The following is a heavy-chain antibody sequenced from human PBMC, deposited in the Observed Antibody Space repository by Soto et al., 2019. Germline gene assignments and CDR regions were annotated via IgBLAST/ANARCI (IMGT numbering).Heavy chain of an antibody. CDR3: ARDLAVAGTREANNWFDP. CDR2: IWYDGSNK. J-gene: IGHJ5*02. D-gene: IGHD6-19*01. V-gene: IGHV3-33*01. Sequence: PGGSLRLSCAASGFTFSSYGMYWVRQAPGKGLEWVAVIWYDGSNKYYADSVKGRFTISRDNSKNTLYLQMNSLRAEDTAVYYCARDLAVAGTREANNWFDPWGQGTLVTVSS. CDR1: GFTFSSYG.